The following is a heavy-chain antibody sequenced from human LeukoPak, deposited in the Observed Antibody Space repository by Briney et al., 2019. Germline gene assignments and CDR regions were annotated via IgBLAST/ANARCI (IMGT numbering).Heavy chain of an antibody. CDR2: INPSGSST. D-gene: IGHD2-2*01. Sequence: ASVKVSCKASGYTSTSYYMHWVRQAPGQGLEWMGVINPSGSSTTCAQKFQGRVILTRDTSTSTVYMDLSSLRSEDTAVYYCARGSTRYYMDVWGKGTTVTVSS. CDR3: ARGSTRYYMDV. CDR1: GYTSTSYY. V-gene: IGHV1-46*01. J-gene: IGHJ6*03.